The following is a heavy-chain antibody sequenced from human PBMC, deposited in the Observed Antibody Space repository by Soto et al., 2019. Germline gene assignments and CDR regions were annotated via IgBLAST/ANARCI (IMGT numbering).Heavy chain of an antibody. Sequence: QVQLVQSGAEVKKPGSSVKVSCKASGGTFSSYTISWVRQAPGQGLEWMGRIIPILGIANYAQKFQGRVTITADKSTSTAYMELSSLRSEDTAVYYCARGFDSSGYPRDWGQGTLGTVSS. CDR3: ARGFDSSGYPRD. CDR2: IIPILGIA. V-gene: IGHV1-69*02. J-gene: IGHJ4*02. CDR1: GGTFSSYT. D-gene: IGHD3-22*01.